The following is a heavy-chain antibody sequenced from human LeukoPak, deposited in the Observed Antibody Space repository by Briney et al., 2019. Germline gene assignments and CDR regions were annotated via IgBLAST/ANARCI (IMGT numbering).Heavy chain of an antibody. Sequence: ASVKVSCKASGGTFSSYAISWVRQAPGQGLEWMGWMNPNSGNTGYAQKFQGRVTITRNTSISTAYMELSSLRSEDTAVYYCARPRSRSGVVVPAAISGLEAFDIWGQGTMVTVSS. CDR2: MNPNSGNT. V-gene: IGHV1-8*03. CDR1: GGTFSSYA. D-gene: IGHD2-2*02. CDR3: ARPRSRSGVVVPAAISGLEAFDI. J-gene: IGHJ3*02.